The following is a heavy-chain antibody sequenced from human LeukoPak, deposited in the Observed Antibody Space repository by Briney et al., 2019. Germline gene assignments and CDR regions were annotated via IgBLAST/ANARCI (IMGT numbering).Heavy chain of an antibody. D-gene: IGHD2-15*01. CDR2: IIPIFGTA. V-gene: IGHV1-69*05. CDR1: GGTFSSYA. J-gene: IGHJ3*02. CDR3: ATEKVAGTDAFDI. Sequence: ASVKVSCTASGGTFSSYAISWVRQAPGQGLEWMGGIIPIFGTANYAQKFQGRVTITTDESTSTAYMELSSLRSEDTAVYYCATEKVAGTDAFDIWGQGRMVTVSS.